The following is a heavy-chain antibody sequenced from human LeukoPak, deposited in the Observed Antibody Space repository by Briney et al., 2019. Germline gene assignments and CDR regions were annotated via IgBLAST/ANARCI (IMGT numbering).Heavy chain of an antibody. CDR2: IYYSGRT. V-gene: IGHV4-59*08. J-gene: IGHJ4*02. CDR1: VGSISGSY. D-gene: IGHD1-26*01. Sequence: SETLSLTCTVSVGSISGSYWNWIRRPPGKGLVWFGNIYYSGRTNYNASLKSRVTISVDTTKNQVSLKLTSVTAADTAVYYCARHSGTYMDYWGQGTLVTVSS. CDR3: ARHSGTYMDY.